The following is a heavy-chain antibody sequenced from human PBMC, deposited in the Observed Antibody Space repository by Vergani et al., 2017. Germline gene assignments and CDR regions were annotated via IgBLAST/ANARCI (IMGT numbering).Heavy chain of an antibody. CDR3: ARDSYGSGTPAFYGMDV. CDR1: GYPFTSYY. V-gene: IGHV1-46*01. D-gene: IGHD3-10*01. CDR2: INPSGGST. Sequence: QVQLVQSGAEVKKPGASVKVSCKASGYPFTSYYMHWVRQAPGQGLEWMGIINPSGGSTSYAQKFQGRVTMPRDTSTSTIYMELSSLSSEDTAVYYCARDSYGSGTPAFYGMDVWGQGTTVTVSS. J-gene: IGHJ6*02.